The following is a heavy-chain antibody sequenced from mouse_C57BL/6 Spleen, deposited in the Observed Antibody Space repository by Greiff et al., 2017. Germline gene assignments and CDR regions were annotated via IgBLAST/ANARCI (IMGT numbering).Heavy chain of an antibody. D-gene: IGHD2-2*01. CDR1: GFTFSDYG. V-gene: IGHV5-17*01. CDR2: ISSGSSTI. J-gene: IGHJ2*01. CDR3: ARNGYDGSYNFDY. Sequence: EVKVEESGGGLVKPGGSLKLSCAASGFTFSDYGMHWVRQAPEKGLEWVAYISSGSSTIYYADTVKGRFTISRDNAKNTLFLQMTSLRSEDTAMYYCARNGYDGSYNFDYWGQGTTLTVSS.